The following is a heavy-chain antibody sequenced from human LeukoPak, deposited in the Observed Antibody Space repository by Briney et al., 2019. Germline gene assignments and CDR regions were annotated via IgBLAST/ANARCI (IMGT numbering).Heavy chain of an antibody. J-gene: IGHJ5*02. V-gene: IGHV4-59*08. CDR3: ARHPEWEREAGST. CDR1: GGSISSHY. Sequence: PSETLSLTCTVSGGSISSHYWSWIRQPPGKGLEWIGYIYYSGSTKYNPSLKSRVTISVDTSKNQFSLRLSSVTAADTAVYYCARHPEWEREAGSTWGQGTLVTVS. D-gene: IGHD3-10*01. CDR2: IYYSGST.